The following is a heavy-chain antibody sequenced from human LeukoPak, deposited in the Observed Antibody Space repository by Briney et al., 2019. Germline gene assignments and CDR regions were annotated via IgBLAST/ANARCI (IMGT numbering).Heavy chain of an antibody. D-gene: IGHD3/OR15-3a*01. CDR2: ISPYNGDT. J-gene: IGHJ4*02. CDR1: GDAFTNFA. V-gene: IGHV1-18*01. CDR3: ARRDSLDY. Sequence: ASVKVSCKTSGDAFTNFAIGWVRQAPGQGLEWMGWISPYNGDTKYAEKFQGRVTMTTDTSASTAYMELTSLKSDDTAVYYCARRDSLDYWGQGTLVTVSS.